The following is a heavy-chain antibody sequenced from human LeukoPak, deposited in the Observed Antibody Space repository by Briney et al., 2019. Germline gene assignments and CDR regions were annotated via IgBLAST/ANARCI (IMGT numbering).Heavy chain of an antibody. CDR1: GYTFTGYY. CDR3: ARDQNTMVRGATYDY. D-gene: IGHD3-10*01. Sequence: GASVKVSCKASGYTFTGYYMHWVRQAPGQGLEWMGWINPNSGGTNYAQKFQGRVTMTRDTSISTAYMELSRLRSDDTAVYYCARDQNTMVRGATYDYWGQGTLVTVSS. CDR2: INPNSGGT. J-gene: IGHJ4*02. V-gene: IGHV1-2*02.